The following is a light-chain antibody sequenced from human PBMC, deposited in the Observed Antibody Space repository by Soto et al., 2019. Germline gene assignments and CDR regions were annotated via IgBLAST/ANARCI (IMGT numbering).Light chain of an antibody. Sequence: EIVLTQSPATLSLSPGERATLSCRASQSVSSYLAWYQQKPGQAPRLLIYDASNRATGIPARFSGSGSGTAFPLTISSLEPEDFAVYYCQQRSNWPPFTFGPGTKVDIK. V-gene: IGKV3-11*01. CDR3: QQRSNWPPFT. CDR2: DAS. J-gene: IGKJ3*01. CDR1: QSVSSY.